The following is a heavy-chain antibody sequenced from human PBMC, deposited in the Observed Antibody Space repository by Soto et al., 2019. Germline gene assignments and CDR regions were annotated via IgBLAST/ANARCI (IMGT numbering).Heavy chain of an antibody. CDR1: GYTLTELS. Sequence: ASVKVSCKVSGYTLTELSMHWVRQAPGKGLEWMGGFDPEDGETIYAQKFQGRVTMTEDTSTDTAYMELSSLRSEDTAVYYCATLGSSSWGIWFDPWGQGTLVTVSS. V-gene: IGHV1-24*01. J-gene: IGHJ5*02. CDR2: FDPEDGET. CDR3: ATLGSSSWGIWFDP. D-gene: IGHD6-13*01.